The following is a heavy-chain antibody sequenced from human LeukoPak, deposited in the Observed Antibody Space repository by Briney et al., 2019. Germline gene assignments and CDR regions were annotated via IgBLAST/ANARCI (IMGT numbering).Heavy chain of an antibody. J-gene: IGHJ4*02. CDR1: GFTFSSYA. D-gene: IGHD1-26*01. Sequence: GGSLRLSCAASGFTFSSYAMHWVRQAPGKGLEWVAVISYDGSNKYYADSVKGRFTISRDNSKNTLYLQMNSLRSDDTAVYYCARVSIVGATTFIPSDYWGQGTLVTVSS. V-gene: IGHV3-30-3*01. CDR3: ARVSIVGATTFIPSDY. CDR2: ISYDGSNK.